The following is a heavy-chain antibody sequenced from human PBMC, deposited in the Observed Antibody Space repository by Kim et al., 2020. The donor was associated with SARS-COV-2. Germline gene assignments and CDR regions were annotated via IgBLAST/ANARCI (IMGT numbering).Heavy chain of an antibody. Sequence: GGSLRLSCAASGFTFSNAWMSWVRQAPGKGLEWVGRIKSKTDGGTTDYAAPVKGRFTISRDDSKNTLYLQMNSLKTEDTAVYYCTTEDIVVVVAATRFDYWGQGTLVTVSS. V-gene: IGHV3-15*01. CDR3: TTEDIVVVVAATRFDY. CDR1: GFTFSNAW. D-gene: IGHD2-15*01. CDR2: IKSKTDGGTT. J-gene: IGHJ4*02.